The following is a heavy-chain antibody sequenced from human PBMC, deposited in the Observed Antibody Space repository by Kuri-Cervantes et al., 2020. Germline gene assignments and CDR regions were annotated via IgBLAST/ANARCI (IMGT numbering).Heavy chain of an antibody. CDR1: GFNISNYW. V-gene: IGHV3-7*01. D-gene: IGHD6-19*01. J-gene: IGHJ5*02. CDR2: IQQDGGAK. CDR3: ARDGRSGGWYMGDGWFDP. Sequence: GGSLRLSCAASGFNISNYWMSWVRQAPGRGLEWVANIQQDGGAKYHADSLRGRFSVSRDNAKNMLYLQMSSLRAEDTAIYYCARDGRSGGWYMGDGWFDPWGQGTLVTVSS.